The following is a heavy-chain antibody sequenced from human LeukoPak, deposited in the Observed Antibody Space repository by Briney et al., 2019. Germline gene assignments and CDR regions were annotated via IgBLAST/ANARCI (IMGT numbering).Heavy chain of an antibody. CDR2: VNPSSDST. V-gene: IGHV1-46*01. CDR3: ASDSGSGVDGMDV. J-gene: IGHJ6*02. Sequence: ASVKVSCKASGYTFTSYYLHWVRQAPGQGLEWMGIVNPSSDSTSYAQKFQGRVTMTRDTSTSTVYMELSSLRSEDTAVYYCASDSGSGVDGMDVWGQGTTVTVSS. D-gene: IGHD6-19*01. CDR1: GYTFTSYY.